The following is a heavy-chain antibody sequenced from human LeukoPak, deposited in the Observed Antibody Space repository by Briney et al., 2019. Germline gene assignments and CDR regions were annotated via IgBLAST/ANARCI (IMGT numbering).Heavy chain of an antibody. D-gene: IGHD3-10*01. CDR2: ISGSGGST. CDR3: AKDNPGIDWFDP. V-gene: IGHV3-23*01. CDR1: GFTVSSNY. Sequence: AGSLRLSCAASGFTVSSNYMSWVRQAPGKGLEWVSAISGSGGSTYYADSVKGRFTISRDNSKNTLYLQMNSLRAEDTAVYYCAKDNPGIDWFDPWGQGTLVTVSS. J-gene: IGHJ5*02.